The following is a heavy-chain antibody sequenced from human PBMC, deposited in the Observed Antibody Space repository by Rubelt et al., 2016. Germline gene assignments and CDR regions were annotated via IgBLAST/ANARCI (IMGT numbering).Heavy chain of an antibody. V-gene: IGHV4-39*07. CDR2: IYHSGST. CDR3: ARDGIVVVIGPDAFDI. J-gene: IGHJ3*02. D-gene: IGHD2-21*01. CDR1: GGSISSSSYY. Sequence: QLQLQESGPGLVKPSETLSLTCTVSGGSISSSSYYWGWIRQPPGKGLEWIGSIYHSGSTYYNPSLEGRVTISVDTSKNEFSRKLGAVTAADTAVYYCARDGIVVVIGPDAFDIWGQGTMVTVSS.